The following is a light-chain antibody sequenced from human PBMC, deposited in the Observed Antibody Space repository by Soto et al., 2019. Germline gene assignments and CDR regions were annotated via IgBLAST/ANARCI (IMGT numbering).Light chain of an antibody. CDR1: SSDVGAYNY. V-gene: IGLV2-14*03. J-gene: IGLJ3*02. CDR3: TSYTTSSTLV. CDR2: DVN. Sequence: QSVLTQPASVSGSPGQSITISCTGTSSDVGAYNYVSWYQQHPGKGPKLMIYDVNHRPSGVSNRFSGSKSGNTASLTISGLQAEDEADYYCTSYTTSSTLVFGGGTKVTVL.